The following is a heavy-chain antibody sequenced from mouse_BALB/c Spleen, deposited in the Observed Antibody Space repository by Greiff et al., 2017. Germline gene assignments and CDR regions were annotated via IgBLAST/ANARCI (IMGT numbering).Heavy chain of an antibody. CDR2: IDPANGNT. J-gene: IGHJ4*01. D-gene: IGHD2-1*01. Sequence: EVKLVESGAELVKPGASVKLSCTASGFNIKDTYMHWVKQRPEQGLEWIGRIDPANGNTKYDPKFQGKATITADTSSNTAYLQLSSLTSEDTAVYYCAREAYGNYLYYYAMDYWGQGTLVTVSS. CDR3: AREAYGNYLYYYAMDY. CDR1: GFNIKDTY. V-gene: IGHV14-3*02.